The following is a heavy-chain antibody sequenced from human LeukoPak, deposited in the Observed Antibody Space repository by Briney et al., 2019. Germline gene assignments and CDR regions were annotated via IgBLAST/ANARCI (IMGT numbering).Heavy chain of an antibody. CDR2: ISPSGDRT. CDR3: AIMHGYYDGSGFWVQ. D-gene: IGHD3-22*01. J-gene: IGHJ4*02. V-gene: IGHV3-23*01. CDR1: GFTFSSYA. Sequence: GGSLRLSCAASGFTFSSYAMSWVRQAPGRGLEWVSFISPSGDRTSNADSMEGRFTISRDNTRNTLYLQMNSLRDEDTGVYYCAIMHGYYDGSGFWVQWGQGTLVTVSS.